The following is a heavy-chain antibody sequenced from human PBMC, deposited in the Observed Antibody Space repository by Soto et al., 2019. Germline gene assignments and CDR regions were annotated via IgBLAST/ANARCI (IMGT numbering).Heavy chain of an antibody. D-gene: IGHD4-17*01. CDR2: IIAIFGTA. CDR3: ARGSRGRMTTVTRGAFYYYGMDV. V-gene: IGHV1-69*12. J-gene: IGHJ6*02. CDR1: GGTFSSYA. Sequence: QVQLVQSGAEVKKPGSSVKVSCKASGGTFSSYAISWVRQAPGQGLEWMGGIIAIFGTANYAQKFQGRVTITADESTSTAYMELSSLRSEDTAVYYCARGSRGRMTTVTRGAFYYYGMDVWGQGTTVTVSS.